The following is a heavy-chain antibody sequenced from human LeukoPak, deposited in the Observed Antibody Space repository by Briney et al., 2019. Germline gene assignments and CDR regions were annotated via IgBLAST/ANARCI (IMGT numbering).Heavy chain of an antibody. Sequence: ASVKVSCKASGYTFTSYDINWVRQATGQGLEWMGWINPSSGETNYAQNFQGRVTMTRDTSISTAYMELSRLRSDDTAVYYCATTSGYFYYWGQGTLVTVSS. J-gene: IGHJ4*02. CDR2: INPSSGET. V-gene: IGHV1-2*02. D-gene: IGHD1-26*01. CDR1: GYTFTSYD. CDR3: ATTSGYFYY.